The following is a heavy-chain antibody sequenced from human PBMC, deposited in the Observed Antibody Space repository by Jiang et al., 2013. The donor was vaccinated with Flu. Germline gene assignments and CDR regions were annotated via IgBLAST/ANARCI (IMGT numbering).Heavy chain of an antibody. CDR1: GGSISYYY. V-gene: IGHV4-59*08. CDR3: ARRMTSGWYGDFDN. J-gene: IGHJ4*02. D-gene: IGHD6-19*01. Sequence: LLKPSETLSLTCTVSGGSISYYYWNWIWQPPGKGLEWIGYVYYSGSTYYNPSLKSRVIMSVDTSKNQFSLKLSSVTASDTAVYYCARRMTSGWYGDFDNWGQGTLVTVSS. CDR2: VYYSGST.